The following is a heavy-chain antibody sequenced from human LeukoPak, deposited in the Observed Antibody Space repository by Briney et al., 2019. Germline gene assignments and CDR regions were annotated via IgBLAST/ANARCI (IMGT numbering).Heavy chain of an antibody. V-gene: IGHV3-23*01. D-gene: IGHD3-10*01. CDR3: AKDEYYGSGSPTFDY. CDR1: GFTFSSYA. CDR2: ISGSGGST. J-gene: IGHJ4*02. Sequence: GGSLRLSCAASGFTFSSYATSWVRQAPGKGLEWVSAISGSGGSTYYADSVKGRFTISRDNSKNTLYLQMNSLRAEDTAVYYCAKDEYYGSGSPTFDYWGQGTLVTVSS.